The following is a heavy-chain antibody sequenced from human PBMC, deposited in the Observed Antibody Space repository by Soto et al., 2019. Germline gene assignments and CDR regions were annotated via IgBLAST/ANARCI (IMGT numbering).Heavy chain of an antibody. CDR2: VSAAGYTR. J-gene: IGHJ3*02. CDR3: AKEGSLWKFAFDI. V-gene: IGHV3-30*18. CDR1: GFPFSSFG. D-gene: IGHD1-1*01. Sequence: QGELLESGGGVVQPGTSLRLSCAASGFPFSSFGMHCVRQAPGKGLEWVAVVSAAGYTRYYSDSVKGRFNISRDNSRNTLNLQMNSLRREDTGLYYCAKEGSLWKFAFDIWGRETMVTVSS.